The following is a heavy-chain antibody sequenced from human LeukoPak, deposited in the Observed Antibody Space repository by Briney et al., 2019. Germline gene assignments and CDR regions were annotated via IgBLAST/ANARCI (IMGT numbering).Heavy chain of an antibody. CDR2: IYNSGST. J-gene: IGHJ4*02. CDR1: GGSISSYH. Sequence: PSETLSLTCTVSGGSISSYHWSWIRQPPGKGLEWVGYIYNSGSTNYNPSLKSRVTISVDTSKNQLSLKLSSVTAADTAVYYRARYGGPTAGVLYWGRGILVTVSS. CDR3: ARYGGPTAGVLY. D-gene: IGHD3-16*01. V-gene: IGHV4-59*01.